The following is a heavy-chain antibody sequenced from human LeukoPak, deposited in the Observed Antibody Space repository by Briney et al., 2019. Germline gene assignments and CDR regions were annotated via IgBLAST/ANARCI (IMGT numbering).Heavy chain of an antibody. V-gene: IGHV4-34*01. CDR3: ARGPRGTHYYYYGMDV. CDR2: INHSGST. J-gene: IGHJ6*02. Sequence: SETLSLTCAVYGGSFSGYYWSWIRQPPGKGLEWIGEINHSGSTNYNPSLKSRVTISVGTSKNQFSLKLSSVTAADTAVYYCARGPRGTHYYYYGMDVWGQGTTVTVSS. CDR1: GGSFSGYY.